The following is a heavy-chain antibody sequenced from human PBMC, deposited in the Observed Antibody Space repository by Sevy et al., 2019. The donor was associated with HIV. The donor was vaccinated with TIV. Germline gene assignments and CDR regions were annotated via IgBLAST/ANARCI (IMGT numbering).Heavy chain of an antibody. CDR3: VKEGGGEGGDH. J-gene: IGHJ4*02. Sequence: GGSLRLSCAASGFSFSSYGMHWVRQAPGNGLEWMSYIQYDGSNKDYADSVKGRFTISRDNSKNTLYLQMNSLRVEDTAVFYCVKEGGGEGGDHLGQGTIVTVSS. CDR1: GFSFSSYG. V-gene: IGHV3-30*02. D-gene: IGHD2-21*01. CDR2: IQYDGSNK.